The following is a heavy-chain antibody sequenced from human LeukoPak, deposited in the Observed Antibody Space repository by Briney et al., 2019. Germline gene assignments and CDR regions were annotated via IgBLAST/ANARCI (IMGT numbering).Heavy chain of an antibody. CDR1: GFTFSSYA. D-gene: IGHD2/OR15-2a*01. CDR3: ARDQVQNYYYSGMDV. J-gene: IGHJ6*02. V-gene: IGHV3-23*01. CDR2: ISGSGPYT. Sequence: GGSLRLSCAASGFTFSSYAMSWVRQAPGKGLEWVSAISGSGPYTFYTDSVKGRFTISRDSSKNTLYLQMNSLRAEDTAVYYCARDQVQNYYYSGMDVWGQGTTVTVSS.